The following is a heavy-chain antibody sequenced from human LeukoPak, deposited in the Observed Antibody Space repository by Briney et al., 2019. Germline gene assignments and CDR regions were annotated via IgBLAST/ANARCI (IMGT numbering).Heavy chain of an antibody. V-gene: IGHV4-34*01. J-gene: IGHJ4*02. D-gene: IGHD6-19*01. Sequence: SETLSLTCAVYGGSFSGYYWSWIRQPPGKGLEWIGEINHSGSTNYNPSLKSRVTISVDTSKNQFSLKLSSVTAADTAVYYCARHSAVAPTFDYWGQGTLVTVSS. CDR3: ARHSAVAPTFDY. CDR1: GGSFSGYY. CDR2: INHSGST.